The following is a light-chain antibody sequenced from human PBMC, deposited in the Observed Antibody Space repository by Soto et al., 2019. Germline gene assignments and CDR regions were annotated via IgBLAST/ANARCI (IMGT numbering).Light chain of an antibody. CDR2: DIS. J-gene: IGKJ4*01. CDR3: QQYNDWPLT. CDR1: QSVSSN. V-gene: IGKV3D-15*01. Sequence: EIVMTQSPATLSVSLGDRATLSCRASQSVSSNLARYQQKPGQAPSLLIYDISARATGIPTRFSGSGSGTEFTLTISSLQSEDFAVYYCQQYNDWPLTFGGGTKVDIK.